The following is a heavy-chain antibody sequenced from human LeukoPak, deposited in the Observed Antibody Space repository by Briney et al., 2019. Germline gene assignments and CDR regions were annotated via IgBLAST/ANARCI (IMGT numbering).Heavy chain of an antibody. V-gene: IGHV1-2*02. Sequence: AASVKVSCKASGYTFTGYYMHWVRQAPGQGLEWMGWINPNSGGTNYAQKFQGRVTMTRDTSISTAYMELSRLRSDDTAVYYCASLPRRIRRDGYMDALDIWGQGTMVTVSS. CDR1: GYTFTGYY. D-gene: IGHD5-24*01. CDR3: ASLPRRIRRDGYMDALDI. CDR2: INPNSGGT. J-gene: IGHJ3*02.